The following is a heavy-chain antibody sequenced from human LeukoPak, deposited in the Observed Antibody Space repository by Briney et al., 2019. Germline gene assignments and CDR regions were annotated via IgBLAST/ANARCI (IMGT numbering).Heavy chain of an antibody. J-gene: IGHJ4*02. CDR2: VSNSGSST. V-gene: IGHV3-23*01. CDR3: AKGSSPSRPYFFDN. Sequence: PGGSLRLSCAASGFTFSTYAMSWVSQAPGKGLEWVSAVSNSGSSTYYADYGKGRFTISKDSSKNTVYMQMNSLRADDTAVYYCAKGSSPSRPYFFDNWGQGTLVTVSS. CDR1: GFTFSTYA. D-gene: IGHD3-10*01.